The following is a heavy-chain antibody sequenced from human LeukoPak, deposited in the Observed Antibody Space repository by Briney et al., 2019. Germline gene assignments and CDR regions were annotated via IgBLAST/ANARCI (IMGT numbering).Heavy chain of an antibody. CDR3: ARDLAGYDFWSGYKDAFDI. CDR1: GFTFSSYW. V-gene: IGHV3-7*01. CDR2: IKQEGSEK. D-gene: IGHD3-3*01. Sequence: PGGSLRLSCAPSGFTFSSYWMSWVRQAPGKGLEWGPNIKQEGSEKYYVDSVKGRFTISRDNAKNSLYLQMNSLGAEDTAVYYCARDLAGYDFWSGYKDAFDIWGQGTMVTVSS. J-gene: IGHJ3*02.